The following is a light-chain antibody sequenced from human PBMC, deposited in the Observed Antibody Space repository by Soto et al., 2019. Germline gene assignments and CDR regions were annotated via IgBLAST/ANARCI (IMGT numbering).Light chain of an antibody. J-gene: IGLJ2*01. CDR3: AAWDDSLNGL. CDR2: SNN. CDR1: SSNIGSNT. V-gene: IGLV1-44*01. Sequence: QPVLTQPPLASGTPGQRVTISCSGSSSNIGSNTVNWYQQLPGTAPKLLIYSNNQRPSGVPDRFSGSKSGTSASLAISGLQSEDEADYYCAAWDDSLNGLFGGGTKVTVL.